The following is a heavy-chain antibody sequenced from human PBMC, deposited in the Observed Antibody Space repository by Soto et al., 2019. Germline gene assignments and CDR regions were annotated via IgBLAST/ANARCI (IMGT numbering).Heavy chain of an antibody. V-gene: IGHV3-30*18. CDR2: ISYDGSNK. J-gene: IGHJ4*02. D-gene: IGHD3-16*01. CDR1: GFTFSSYG. Sequence: QVQLVESGGGVVQPGRSLRLSCAASGFTFSSYGMHWVRQAPGKGLEWVAVISYDGSNKYYADSVKGRFTISRDNSKNTLYLQMNRLRAEDTAVYYCAKPSGYDYIWKMGFDYWGQGNLVTVSS. CDR3: AKPSGYDYIWKMGFDY.